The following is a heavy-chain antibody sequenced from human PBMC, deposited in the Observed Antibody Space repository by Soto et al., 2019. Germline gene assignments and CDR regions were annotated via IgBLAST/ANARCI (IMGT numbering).Heavy chain of an antibody. CDR3: ARVPVVVPAALYMQPATRMDV. CDR2: ISYDGSNK. CDR1: GFTFSSYA. D-gene: IGHD2-2*01. J-gene: IGHJ6*02. V-gene: IGHV3-30-3*01. Sequence: GGSLRLSCAASGFTFSSYAMHWVRQAPGKGLEWVAVISYDGSNKYYADSVKGRFTISRDNSKNTLYLQMNSLRAEDTAVYYCARVPVVVPAALYMQPATRMDVWGQGTTVTVSS.